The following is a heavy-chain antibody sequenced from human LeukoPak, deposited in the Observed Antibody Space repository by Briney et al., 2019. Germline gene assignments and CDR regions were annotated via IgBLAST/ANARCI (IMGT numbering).Heavy chain of an antibody. J-gene: IGHJ4*02. Sequence: ASVKVSCKASGYTFTGYYMHWVRQAPGQGLEWMGGIIPIFGTANYAQKFQGRVTITADESTSTAYMELSSLRSEDTAVYYCAKPEDRYSSPDYWGQGTLVTVSS. D-gene: IGHD6-13*01. V-gene: IGHV1-69*13. CDR2: IIPIFGTA. CDR3: AKPEDRYSSPDY. CDR1: GYTFTGYY.